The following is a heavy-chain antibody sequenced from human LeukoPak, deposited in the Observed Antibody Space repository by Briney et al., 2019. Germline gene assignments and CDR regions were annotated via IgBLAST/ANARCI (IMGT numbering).Heavy chain of an antibody. D-gene: IGHD2-2*01. Sequence: MHXVRQAPGKGLEWMGGFDPEDGETIYAQKFQGRVTMTEVTSTDTAYMELSSLRSEDTAVYYCATGTLSQYWGQGTLVTVSS. CDR2: FDPEDGET. CDR3: ATGTLSQY. J-gene: IGHJ4*02. V-gene: IGHV1-24*01.